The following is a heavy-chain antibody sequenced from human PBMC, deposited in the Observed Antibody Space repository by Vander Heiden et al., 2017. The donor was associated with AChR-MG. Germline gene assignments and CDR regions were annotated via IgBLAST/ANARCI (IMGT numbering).Heavy chain of an antibody. J-gene: IGHJ6*02. Sequence: EVQLVEPGGGLVQPGWSLRLACAASGFTFSSYWMSGGRQAPGKGLEWVANIKQDGSEKYYVDSVKGRFTISRDNAKNSLYLQMNGLRAEDTAVYYCARTAKFWSGYSHYYYYGMDVWGQGTTVTVSS. V-gene: IGHV3-7*01. CDR1: GFTFSSYW. D-gene: IGHD3-3*01. CDR3: ARTAKFWSGYSHYYYYGMDV. CDR2: IKQDGSEK.